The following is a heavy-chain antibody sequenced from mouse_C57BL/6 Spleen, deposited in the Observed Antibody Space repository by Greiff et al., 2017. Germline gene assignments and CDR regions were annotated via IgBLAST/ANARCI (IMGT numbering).Heavy chain of an antibody. D-gene: IGHD1-1*01. CDR3: ARDYGSSLYAMDY. Sequence: VQLQESGAELARPGASVKLSCKASGYTFTSYGISWVKQRTGQGLEWIGEIYPRSGNTYYNEKFKGKATLTADKSSSTAYMELRSLTSEDSAVYFCARDYGSSLYAMDYWGQGTSVTVSS. CDR1: GYTFTSYG. V-gene: IGHV1-81*01. J-gene: IGHJ4*01. CDR2: IYPRSGNT.